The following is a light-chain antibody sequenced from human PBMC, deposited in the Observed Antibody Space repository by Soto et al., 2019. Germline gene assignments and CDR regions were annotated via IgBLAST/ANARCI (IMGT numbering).Light chain of an antibody. CDR1: QSVSSNY. V-gene: IGKV3-20*01. J-gene: IGKJ1*01. Sequence: ELVLTHAPGTLSWSPGERGTLSCRASQSVSSNYFAWYQQKTGQAPRLLIYGVSSRATGIPDRFSGSGSGTDFTLTISRLEPEDFAVYYCEQYGTSPRMFGQATKV. CDR3: EQYGTSPRM. CDR2: GVS.